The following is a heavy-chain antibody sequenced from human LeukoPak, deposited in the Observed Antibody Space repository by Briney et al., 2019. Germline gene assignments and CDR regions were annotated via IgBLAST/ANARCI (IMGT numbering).Heavy chain of an antibody. CDR2: INHSGST. Sequence: SETLSLTCAVYGGSFSGYYWSWIRQPPGKGLEWIGEINHSGSTNYNPSLKSRVTISVDTSKTQFSLKLSSVTAADTAVYYCARVRYSSSWALDYWGQGTLVTVSS. CDR1: GGSFSGYY. D-gene: IGHD6-13*01. J-gene: IGHJ4*02. V-gene: IGHV4-34*01. CDR3: ARVRYSSSWALDY.